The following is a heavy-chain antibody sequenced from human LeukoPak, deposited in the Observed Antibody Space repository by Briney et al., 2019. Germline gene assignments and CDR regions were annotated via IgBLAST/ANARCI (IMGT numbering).Heavy chain of an antibody. D-gene: IGHD3-10*01. V-gene: IGHV1-18*04. J-gene: IGHJ5*02. CDR3: ARGGSNYGSGGYRKFDP. CDR2: ISGYNGNT. Sequence: ASVKVSCKASGNTFTNYGIIWVRQAPGQGLEWMGWISGYNGNTNYARKLQGRVTMTTDTSTSTAYKELRSLRSDDTAVYYCARGGSNYGSGGYRKFDPWGQGTLVTVSS. CDR1: GNTFTNYG.